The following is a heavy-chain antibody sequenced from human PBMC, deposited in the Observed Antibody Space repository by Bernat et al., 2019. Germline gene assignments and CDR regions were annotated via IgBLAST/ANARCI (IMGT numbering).Heavy chain of an antibody. CDR3: AKGTDTWSGGIDK. CDR1: GFTFRSYG. V-gene: IGHV3-33*06. J-gene: IGHJ3*02. D-gene: IGHD2-15*01. Sequence: QVHLVESGGGVVQPGRSLRLSCAASGFTFRSYGMHWVRQAPGKGLEWLAVIWSDGNYEYYAESLKGRFTISRDNPKNTLYLQMNNLRTEDTALYFCAKGTDTWSGGIDKWGQGTMVTVSS. CDR2: IWSDGNYE.